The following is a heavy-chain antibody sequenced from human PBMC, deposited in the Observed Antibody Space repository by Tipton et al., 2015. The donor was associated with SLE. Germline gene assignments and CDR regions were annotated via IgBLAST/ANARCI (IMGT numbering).Heavy chain of an antibody. V-gene: IGHV4-34*01. Sequence: TLSLTCAVYGGSFSGYYWSWIRQPPGKGLEWIGEINHSGSSNYNPSLKSRLTISVDTSKNQFSLKLSSVTAADTAVYYCARISLTERSAFDIWGQGTMVTVSS. J-gene: IGHJ3*02. CDR2: INHSGSS. CDR3: ARISLTERSAFDI. CDR1: GGSFSGYY.